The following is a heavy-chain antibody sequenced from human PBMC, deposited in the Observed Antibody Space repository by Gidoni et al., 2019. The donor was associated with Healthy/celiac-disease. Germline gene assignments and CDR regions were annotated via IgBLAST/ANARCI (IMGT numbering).Heavy chain of an antibody. Sequence: QVQLVQSGAEVKKPGSSGQVSCKDSGCTFSSYPISWVRQAPGQGLEWMGGIIPICGTANYAQKFQGRVTITADESTSTAYMELSSLRSEDTAVYYCARGYYYDSSGYFSEYFQHWGQGTLVTVSS. D-gene: IGHD3-22*01. CDR3: ARGYYYDSSGYFSEYFQH. V-gene: IGHV1-69*01. CDR2: IIPICGTA. J-gene: IGHJ1*01. CDR1: GCTFSSYP.